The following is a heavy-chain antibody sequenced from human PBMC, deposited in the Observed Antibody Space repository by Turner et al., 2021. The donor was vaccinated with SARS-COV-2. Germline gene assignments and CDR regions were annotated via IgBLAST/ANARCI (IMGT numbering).Heavy chain of an antibody. CDR3: TQWVDTGY. CDR2: SKSKTDGGTT. J-gene: IGHJ4*02. D-gene: IGHD6-19*01. CDR1: GVTFSNAW. V-gene: IGHV3-15*01. Sequence: EVQLVESGGGLVRPGGSLRLSVAASGVTFSNAWMSWVRQARGKGLEWVGRSKSKTDGGTTDYAESMKGRDNISRDDSKNTMDLKMNSMKAEDTAVDYCTQWVDTGYWGQGTLVTVSS.